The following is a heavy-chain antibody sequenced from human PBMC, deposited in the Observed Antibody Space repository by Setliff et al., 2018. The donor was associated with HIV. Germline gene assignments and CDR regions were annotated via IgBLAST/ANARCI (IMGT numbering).Heavy chain of an antibody. Sequence: GGSLRLSCAASGFTFSHYGMHWVRQAPGKGLEWVAFIRYDGSNKYYADSVEGRFTISRDNNKNTLYLQMNSLRAEDTAVYYCAKDGHDQDHYYHMDVWGKGTTVTVSS. J-gene: IGHJ6*03. CDR3: AKDGHDQDHYYHMDV. V-gene: IGHV3-30*02. CDR1: GFTFSHYG. CDR2: IRYDGSNK. D-gene: IGHD1-1*01.